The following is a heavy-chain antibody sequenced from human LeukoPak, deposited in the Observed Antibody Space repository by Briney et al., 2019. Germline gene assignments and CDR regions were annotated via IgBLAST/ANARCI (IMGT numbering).Heavy chain of an antibody. D-gene: IGHD4-11*01. CDR1: GFTFSSYV. Sequence: GGSLRLSCAASGFTFSSYVMHWVRQAPGKGLEWVAVISYDGSNKYYADSVKGRFTISRDNSKNTLYLQMNSLRAEDTAVYYCAKLYSNYVYFDYWGQGTLVTVSS. CDR2: ISYDGSNK. J-gene: IGHJ4*02. V-gene: IGHV3-30*18. CDR3: AKLYSNYVYFDY.